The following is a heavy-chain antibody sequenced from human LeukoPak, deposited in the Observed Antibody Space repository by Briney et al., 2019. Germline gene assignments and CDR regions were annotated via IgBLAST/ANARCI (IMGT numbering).Heavy chain of an antibody. Sequence: GGSLRLSCAASGFTVSSNYMSWVRQAPGKGLEWVSVIYSGGSTYYADSVKGRFTISRDNSKNTLYLQMNSLRAEDTAVYYCARGVPDEYYDILTGYFDYWGQGTLVTVSS. CDR1: GFTVSSNY. J-gene: IGHJ4*02. D-gene: IGHD3-9*01. V-gene: IGHV3-66*01. CDR3: ARGVPDEYYDILTGYFDY. CDR2: IYSGGST.